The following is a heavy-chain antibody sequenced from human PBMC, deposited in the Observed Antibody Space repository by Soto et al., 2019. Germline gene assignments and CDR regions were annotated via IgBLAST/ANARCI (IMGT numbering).Heavy chain of an antibody. J-gene: IGHJ4*02. CDR1: GFTFINHG. CDR2: ISYNVIDT. CDR3: LSGEGQNGHDTRFDS. V-gene: IGHV3-30*03. D-gene: IGHD5-12*01. Sequence: QMQLVESGGGVVQPGRSLRLSCATSGFTFINHGIHWFRQAPGKGLEWVGDISYNVIDTWYADSVKGRFTIYRDNFKNTAYLQMNGLRIEDTAVYYCLSGEGQNGHDTRFDSWGQGTLVTVSP.